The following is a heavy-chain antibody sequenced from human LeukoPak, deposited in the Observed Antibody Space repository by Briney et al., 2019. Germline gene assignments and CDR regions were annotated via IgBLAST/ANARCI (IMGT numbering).Heavy chain of an antibody. Sequence: ASVKVSCKVSGYTLTELSMHWVRQAPGKGLEWMGGLDPEDGETIYAQKFQGRVTITADESTSTAYMELSSLRSEDTAVYYCARDRGIVVVPAATNWFDPWGQGTLVTVSS. CDR2: LDPEDGET. CDR1: GYTLTELS. J-gene: IGHJ5*02. CDR3: ARDRGIVVVPAATNWFDP. D-gene: IGHD2-2*01. V-gene: IGHV1-24*01.